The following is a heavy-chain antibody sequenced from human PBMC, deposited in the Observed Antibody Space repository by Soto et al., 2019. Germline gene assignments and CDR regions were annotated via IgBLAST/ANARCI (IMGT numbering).Heavy chain of an antibody. CDR1: GFFFTTYA. D-gene: IGHD3-22*01. CDR2: ISSSSSYI. V-gene: IGHV3-21*01. Sequence: GGSLRLSCAASGFFFTTYAMNWVRQAPGKGLEWVSSISSSSSYIYYADSVKGRFTISRDNAKNSLYLQMNSLRAEDTAVYYCARDSLSGSSGYYYFDYWGQGTLVTVSS. CDR3: ARDSLSGSSGYYYFDY. J-gene: IGHJ4*02.